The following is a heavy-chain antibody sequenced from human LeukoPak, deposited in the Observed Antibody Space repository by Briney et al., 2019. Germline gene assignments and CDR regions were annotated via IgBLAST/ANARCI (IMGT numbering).Heavy chain of an antibody. CDR3: AREPRNSSSWYGYFDY. D-gene: IGHD6-13*01. CDR2: ISYDGSNE. J-gene: IGHJ4*02. Sequence: GGSLRLSCAASGFTFSRYAMHWVRQAPGKGLEWVAVISYDGSNEYYADSVKGRFTISRDNSKNTLYVQMNSLRAEDTAVYYCAREPRNSSSWYGYFDYWGQGTLVTVSS. V-gene: IGHV3-30-3*01. CDR1: GFTFSRYA.